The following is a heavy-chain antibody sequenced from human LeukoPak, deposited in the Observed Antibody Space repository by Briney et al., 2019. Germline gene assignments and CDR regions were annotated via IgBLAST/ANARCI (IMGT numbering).Heavy chain of an antibody. V-gene: IGHV3-7*01. CDR3: VTSWVRQQRDF. CDR2: IEPDGSGK. D-gene: IGHD3-10*01. J-gene: IGHJ4*02. Sequence: GGSLRLPCTASGISFRDYWMSWVRRSPGKGLEWVADIEPDGSGKTYVDSVKGRFTISRDNAQQSLYLQMDTLTAEDTAVYYCVTSWVRQQRDFWGQGTLVTVSS. CDR1: GISFRDYW.